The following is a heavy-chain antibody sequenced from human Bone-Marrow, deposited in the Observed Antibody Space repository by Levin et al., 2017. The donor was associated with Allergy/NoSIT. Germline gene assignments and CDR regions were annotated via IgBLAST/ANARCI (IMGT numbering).Heavy chain of an antibody. Sequence: LAGGSLRLSCAASGFTFTNYYMNWVRQAPGKGLEWVSGISGSGDETHYADSVKGRFTISRDNSRKTLFLHMSSLSAEDTALYYCAKRRRDGHNSDIDYWGQGTLVTVSS. D-gene: IGHD5-24*01. CDR1: GFTFTNYY. CDR2: ISGSGDET. CDR3: AKRRRDGHNSDIDY. J-gene: IGHJ4*02. V-gene: IGHV3-23*01.